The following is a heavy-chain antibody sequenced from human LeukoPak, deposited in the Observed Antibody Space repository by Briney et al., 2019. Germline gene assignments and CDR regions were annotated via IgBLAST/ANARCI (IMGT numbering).Heavy chain of an antibody. CDR1: GGTFSSYA. V-gene: IGHV1-69*13. CDR3: ASSGTGGSGTTDEYYFDY. J-gene: IGHJ4*02. D-gene: IGHD1-14*01. CDR2: IIPIFGTA. Sequence: ASVTVSCKASGGTFSSYAISWARQAPGQGLEWMGGIIPIFGTANYAQKFQGRVTITADESTSTAYMELSSLRSEDTAVYYCASSGTGGSGTTDEYYFDYWGQGTLVTVSS.